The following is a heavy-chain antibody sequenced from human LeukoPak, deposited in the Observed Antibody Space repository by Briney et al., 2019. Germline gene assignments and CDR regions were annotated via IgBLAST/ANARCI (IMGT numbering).Heavy chain of an antibody. V-gene: IGHV4-39*01. CDR2: IYYSGNT. CDR3: ARQTGSGLFILP. Sequence: SETLSLTCTVSGVSISSSNSYWGWIRQPPGKGLEWIGSIYYSGNTYYNASLKSQVSISIDTSKNQFPLKLTSVTAADTAVYYCARQTGSGLFILPGGQGTLVTVSS. D-gene: IGHD3/OR15-3a*01. J-gene: IGHJ4*02. CDR1: GVSISSSNSY.